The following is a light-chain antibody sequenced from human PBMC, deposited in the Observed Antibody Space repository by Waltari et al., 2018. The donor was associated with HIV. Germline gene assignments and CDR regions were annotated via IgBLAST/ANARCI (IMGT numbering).Light chain of an antibody. CDR2: GDY. Sequence: QPVLTQPPSASGPPGQRVALSCSGSCLNFGSNTVNWYQEVPGTAPKLLIWGDYQRPSGVPDRFSGSKSGTSATLAIIRLQSEDAANNYSVTWDDTLNGVIFGGGNKVTVL. CDR3: VTWDDTLNGVI. J-gene: IGLJ2*01. CDR1: CLNFGSNT. V-gene: IGLV1-44*01.